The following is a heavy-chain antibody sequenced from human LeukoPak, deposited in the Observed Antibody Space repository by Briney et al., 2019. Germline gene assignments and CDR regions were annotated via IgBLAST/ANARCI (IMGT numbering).Heavy chain of an antibody. Sequence: PGGSLRLSCAASGFTFTTYAMTWVRQAPGKGLEWVSGISGSGSSTYYADSVRGRFTISRDNSKNTLYLQMNSLGAEDTAVYYCATSPQSSGTYPRGTDYWGQGTLVTVSS. CDR3: ATSPQSSGTYPRGTDY. D-gene: IGHD1-26*01. CDR2: ISGSGSST. J-gene: IGHJ4*02. V-gene: IGHV3-23*01. CDR1: GFTFTTYA.